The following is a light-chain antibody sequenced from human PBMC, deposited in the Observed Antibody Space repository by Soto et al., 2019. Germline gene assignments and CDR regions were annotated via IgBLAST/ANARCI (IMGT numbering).Light chain of an antibody. CDR1: QDIYKY. CDR2: DAS. V-gene: IGKV1-27*01. J-gene: IGKJ1*01. Sequence: DIQMTQSPSSLSASVGDRVTITCRASQDIYKYLAWFQQKPGKAPKLLIFDASTLHSGVPPRFSGSGSGTDFTLTISGLQPDDVATYYCQKYNRAPRTFGQGTQVEIK. CDR3: QKYNRAPRT.